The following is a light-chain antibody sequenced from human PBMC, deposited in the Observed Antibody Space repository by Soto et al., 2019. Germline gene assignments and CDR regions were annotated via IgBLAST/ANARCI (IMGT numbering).Light chain of an antibody. CDR2: GAS. V-gene: IGKV3-15*01. CDR1: QSVSSN. J-gene: IGKJ3*01. Sequence: MMVKQSPGTLSLPPEEGATLSCSASQSVSSNLAWYQQKPGQAPRLLIYGASTRATGIPARFSGSGSGTEFTLTISSLQSEDFAVYYCQQYNNGPPITFGPGTKVDI. CDR3: QQYNNGPPIT.